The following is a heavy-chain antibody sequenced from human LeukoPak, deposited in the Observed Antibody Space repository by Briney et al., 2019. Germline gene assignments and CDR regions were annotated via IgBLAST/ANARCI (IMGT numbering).Heavy chain of an antibody. CDR1: GFTFSSYA. Sequence: GESLRLSCAVSGFTFSSYAMSWVRQAPGKGLEWVSSISSRGDFTYYADSVKGRFTVSRDNSKNTLYLQMNSLRVDDTAMYYCASGVYTSTWRNYFDYWGQGTLVTVSS. V-gene: IGHV3-23*01. J-gene: IGHJ4*02. CDR3: ASGVYTSTWRNYFDY. D-gene: IGHD6-13*01. CDR2: ISSRGDFT.